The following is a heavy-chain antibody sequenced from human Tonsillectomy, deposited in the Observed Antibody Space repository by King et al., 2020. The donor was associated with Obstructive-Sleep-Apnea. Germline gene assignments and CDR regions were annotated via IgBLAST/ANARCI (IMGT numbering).Heavy chain of an antibody. V-gene: IGHV3-48*04. D-gene: IGHD3-10*01. CDR1: GFTFYSYS. Sequence: VQLVESGGGLVQPGGSLRLSRAASGFTFYSYSMNWVRQAPGKGLEWVSYISSSSSDIYYADSVKGRFTISRDNAKYSLSLQMSSLRAEDTAVYYCARDISFPLVGGTYYHYGMDVWGQGTTVTVSS. CDR2: ISSSSSDI. J-gene: IGHJ6*02. CDR3: ARDISFPLVGGTYYHYGMDV.